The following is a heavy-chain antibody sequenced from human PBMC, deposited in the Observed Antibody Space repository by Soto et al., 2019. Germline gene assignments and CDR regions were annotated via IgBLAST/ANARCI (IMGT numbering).Heavy chain of an antibody. Sequence: QVQLQESGPGLVKPSETLSLTCSVSGGSVSSGSFYWSWLRQPPGKGLEWIAYVSDSGSTNYNPPRRSRRSISLVTSKNQFSLKLSSVTAADTALYYCARVRRFGAHPATTSDYFDSWGQGPLVTVSS. CDR3: ARVRRFGAHPATTSDYFDS. CDR1: GGSVSSGSFY. V-gene: IGHV4-61*01. J-gene: IGHJ4*02. D-gene: IGHD1-1*01. CDR2: VSDSGST.